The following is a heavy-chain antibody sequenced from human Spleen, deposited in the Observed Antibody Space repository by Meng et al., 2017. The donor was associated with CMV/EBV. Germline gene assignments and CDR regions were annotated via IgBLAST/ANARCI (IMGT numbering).Heavy chain of an antibody. CDR1: GGTFSSYA. CDR2: IIPIFGTA. D-gene: IGHD2-2*01. V-gene: IGHV1-69*05. CDR3: AAGTTGYCSSTSCYGFHY. Sequence: SVKVSCKASGGTFSSYAISWVRQAPGQGLEWMGGIIPIFGTANYAQRFQGRVTITTDESMSTVYMEVSSLRSEDTAVYYCAAGTTGYCSSTSCYGFHYWGQGTLVTVSS. J-gene: IGHJ4*02.